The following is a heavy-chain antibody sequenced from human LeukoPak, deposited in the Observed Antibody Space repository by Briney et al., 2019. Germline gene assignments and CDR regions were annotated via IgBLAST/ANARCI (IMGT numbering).Heavy chain of an antibody. V-gene: IGHV3-7*03. CDR3: ARALMTTVPDY. Sequence: GGSLRLSCAASGFTFSSYWMSWVRQAPGKGLEWVANIKQDGSEKYYVDSVKGRFTISRDNAKNSLYLQMNSLRSDDTAVYYCARALMTTVPDYWGQGTLVTVSS. J-gene: IGHJ4*02. CDR1: GFTFSSYW. D-gene: IGHD4-17*01. CDR2: IKQDGSEK.